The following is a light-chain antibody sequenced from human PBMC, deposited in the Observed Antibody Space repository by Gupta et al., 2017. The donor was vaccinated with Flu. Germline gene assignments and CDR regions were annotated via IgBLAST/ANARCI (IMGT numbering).Light chain of an antibody. V-gene: IGKV1-33*01. Sequence: DIQMTQSPSSLSASVGDRVTITCQASQDISNYLNWYQQKPGKAPKLLIYDASNLETGVPSRFSGSGSGTDFTFTISSLQPEDIATYYCQQEANLPMAFGPGTKVDIK. J-gene: IGKJ3*01. CDR2: DAS. CDR3: QQEANLPMA. CDR1: QDISNY.